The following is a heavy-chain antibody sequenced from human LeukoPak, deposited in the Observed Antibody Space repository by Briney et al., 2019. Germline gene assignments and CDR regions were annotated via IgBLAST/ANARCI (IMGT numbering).Heavy chain of an antibody. CDR3: ARLRGYCSSTSCFAYYFDY. CDR2: IIPILGIA. Sequence: SVKVSCEASGGTFSSYAISWVRQAPGQGLEWMGRIIPILGIANYAQKFQGRVTITADKSTSTAYMELSSLRSEDTAVYYCARLRGYCSSTSCFAYYFDYWGQGTLVTVSS. V-gene: IGHV1-69*04. J-gene: IGHJ4*02. CDR1: GGTFSSYA. D-gene: IGHD2-2*01.